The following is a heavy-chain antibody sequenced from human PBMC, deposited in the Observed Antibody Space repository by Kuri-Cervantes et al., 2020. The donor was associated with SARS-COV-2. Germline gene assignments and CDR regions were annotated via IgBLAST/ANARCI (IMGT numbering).Heavy chain of an antibody. CDR1: GFTFSSYS. V-gene: IGHV3-30*18. D-gene: IGHD2-2*01. Sequence: GESLKISCAASGFTFSSYSMNWVRQAPGKGLEWVAVISYDGSNKYYADSVKGRFTISRDNSKNTLYLQMNSLRAEDTAVYYCAKDIKSQLPHDAFDIWGQGTMVTVSS. CDR3: AKDIKSQLPHDAFDI. J-gene: IGHJ3*02. CDR2: ISYDGSNK.